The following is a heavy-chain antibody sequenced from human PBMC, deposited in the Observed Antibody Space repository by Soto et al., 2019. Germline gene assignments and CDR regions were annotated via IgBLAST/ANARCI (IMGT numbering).Heavy chain of an antibody. CDR2: ISAYNGNT. Sequence: QVQLVQSGAEVKKPGASVKVSCKASGYTFTSYGISWVRQAPGQGLEWMGWISAYNGNTNYAQKLQGRVTMTTDTSTRTAYMELRSLRSDDTAVYYCARSYEGYCSSTSCYGGPYGSYWGQGTLVTVSS. J-gene: IGHJ4*02. D-gene: IGHD2-2*01. CDR1: GYTFTSYG. CDR3: ARSYEGYCSSTSCYGGPYGSY. V-gene: IGHV1-18*01.